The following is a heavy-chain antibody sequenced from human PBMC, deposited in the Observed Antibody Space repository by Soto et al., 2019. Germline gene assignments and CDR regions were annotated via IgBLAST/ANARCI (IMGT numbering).Heavy chain of an antibody. CDR3: ASQTIDHFYGMDV. CDR1: GGSISSYY. V-gene: IGHV4-59*08. Sequence: QVQLQESGPGLVKPSETLSLTCTVSGGSISSYYWSWIRQPPGKGLEWIGYIYYSGSTNYNPSLMSRVXXSXDMXTTHFPLKLSSVTAAATAVYYCASQTIDHFYGMDVWGQGTTVTVSS. D-gene: IGHD3-3*01. CDR2: IYYSGST. J-gene: IGHJ6*02.